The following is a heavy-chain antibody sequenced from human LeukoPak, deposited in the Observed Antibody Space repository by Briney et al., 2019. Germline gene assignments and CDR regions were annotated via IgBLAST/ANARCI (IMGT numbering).Heavy chain of an antibody. CDR2: ISGSGGST. V-gene: IGHV3-23*01. D-gene: IGHD6-19*01. CDR3: ANRLAHGWYDSDAFDI. Sequence: PGGSLRLSCAASGFTFSSYAMSWVRQAPGKGLEWVSAISGSGGSTYYADSVKGRFTISRDNSKNTPYLQMNSLRAEDTAVYYCANRLAHGWYDSDAFDIWGQGTMVTVSS. J-gene: IGHJ3*02. CDR1: GFTFSSYA.